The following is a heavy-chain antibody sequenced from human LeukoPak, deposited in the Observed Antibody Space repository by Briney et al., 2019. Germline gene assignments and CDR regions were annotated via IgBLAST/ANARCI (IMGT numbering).Heavy chain of an antibody. Sequence: GGSLXXSCAASGFTFSSYRMNWVGQAPGKGVEGVSSISIIISYIYYPDSLKGRFTISRYNAKNSLYLQMNSLRAEDTAVYYCARGYDSSGYSSLHHWGQGTLVTVSS. CDR3: ARGYDSSGYSSLHH. J-gene: IGHJ1*01. CDR2: ISIIISYI. D-gene: IGHD3-22*01. CDR1: GFTFSSYR. V-gene: IGHV3-21*01.